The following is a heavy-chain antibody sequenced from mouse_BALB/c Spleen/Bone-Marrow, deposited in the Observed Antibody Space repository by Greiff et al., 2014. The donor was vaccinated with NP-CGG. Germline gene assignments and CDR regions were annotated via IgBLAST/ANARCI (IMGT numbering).Heavy chain of an antibody. D-gene: IGHD2-4*01. V-gene: IGHV1-54*01. J-gene: IGHJ4*01. Sequence: QVHVKQSGAELVRPGTSVKVSCKGSGYAFTNYLIEWVKQRPGQGLEWIGVINSGSGGTKYNEKLKGKATLTAGKSSSTAYMQLSSLTSDDSAVYFCARAITDAMDYWGQGTSVTVSS. CDR1: GYAFTNYL. CDR3: ARAITDAMDY. CDR2: INSGSGGT.